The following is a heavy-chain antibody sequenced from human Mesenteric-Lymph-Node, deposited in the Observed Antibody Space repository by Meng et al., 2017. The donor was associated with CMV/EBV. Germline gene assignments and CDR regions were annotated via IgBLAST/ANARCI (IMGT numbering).Heavy chain of an antibody. Sequence: SETLSLTCTVSGDSISSSYWSWIRQPPGKGLEWIGYIYYSGSTTYNPSLGSRVTISLDRSRNQFSLKVNSVTSADTAVYYCGRDASRGIDVWGQGTTVTVSS. CDR3: GRDASRGIDV. D-gene: IGHD6-6*01. J-gene: IGHJ6*02. CDR2: IYYSGST. CDR1: GDSISSSY. V-gene: IGHV4-59*01.